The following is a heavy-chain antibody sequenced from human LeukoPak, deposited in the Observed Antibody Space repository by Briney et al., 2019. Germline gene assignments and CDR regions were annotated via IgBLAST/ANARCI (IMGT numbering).Heavy chain of an antibody. D-gene: IGHD3-10*01. Sequence: SETLSLTCTVSDVSVTTRDSYWGWIRQPPGKGLEWIGSAYYSGSTYFNPSLKSRLSISVDTSKNQFSLKLSSVTAADTAVYYCARDLWFGAGRTFDIWGQGTMVTVSS. J-gene: IGHJ3*02. CDR3: ARDLWFGAGRTFDI. CDR1: DVSVTTRDSY. V-gene: IGHV4-39*07. CDR2: AYYSGST.